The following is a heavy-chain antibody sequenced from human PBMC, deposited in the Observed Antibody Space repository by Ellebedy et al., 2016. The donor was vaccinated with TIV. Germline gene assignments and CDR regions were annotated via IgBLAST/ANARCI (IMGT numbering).Heavy chain of an antibody. Sequence: AASVKVSRKASGYTFTGYYMHWVRQAPGQGLEWMGWINPNSGGTNYAQKLQGRVTMTTDTSTSTAYMELRSLRSDDTAVYYCARGSPYYYDSSGRRGSYYYGMDVWGQGTTVTVSS. CDR3: ARGSPYYYDSSGRRGSYYYGMDV. V-gene: IGHV1-2*02. J-gene: IGHJ6*02. CDR2: INPNSGGT. CDR1: GYTFTGYY. D-gene: IGHD3-22*01.